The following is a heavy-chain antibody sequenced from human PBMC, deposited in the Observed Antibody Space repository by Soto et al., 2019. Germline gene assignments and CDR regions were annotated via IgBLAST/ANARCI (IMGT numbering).Heavy chain of an antibody. Sequence: SETLSLTCAVYGGSFSGYYWSWIRQPPGKGLEWIGEINHSGSTNYNPSLKSRVTISVDTSKNQFSLKLSSVTAADTAVYYCARGDIAAAGVRYYYYGMHGWGQATTVTVSS. D-gene: IGHD6-13*01. V-gene: IGHV4-34*01. CDR3: ARGDIAAAGVRYYYYGMHG. J-gene: IGHJ6*02. CDR1: GGSFSGYY. CDR2: INHSGST.